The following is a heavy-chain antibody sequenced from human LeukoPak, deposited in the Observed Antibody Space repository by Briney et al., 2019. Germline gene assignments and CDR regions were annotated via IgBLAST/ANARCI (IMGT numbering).Heavy chain of an antibody. CDR1: GFTFSRYW. CDR3: AKDYSNYVDFPDY. D-gene: IGHD4-11*01. CDR2: IKQDGSEK. V-gene: IGHV3-7*01. J-gene: IGHJ4*02. Sequence: GGSLGLSCAASGFTFSRYWMSWVRQAPGKGLEWVANIKQDGSEKDYVDSVKGRFTISRDNAKNSLYLQMNSLTAEDTAVYYCAKDYSNYVDFPDYWGQGTLVTVSS.